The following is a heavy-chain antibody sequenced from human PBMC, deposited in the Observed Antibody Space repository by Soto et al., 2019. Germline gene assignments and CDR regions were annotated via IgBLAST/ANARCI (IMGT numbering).Heavy chain of an antibody. CDR3: AKGCPQLVRYSLDY. CDR2: MSYDGSNQ. D-gene: IGHD6-13*01. J-gene: IGHJ4*02. CDR1: GFTFSNYG. Sequence: GGSLRLSCAASGFTFSNYGMHWVRQAPGKGLEWVGVMSYDGSNQYYADSVKGRFTISRDNSKNTLYLQMSSLRAEDTAVYYCAKGCPQLVRYSLDYWGQGTVVTVSS. V-gene: IGHV3-30*18.